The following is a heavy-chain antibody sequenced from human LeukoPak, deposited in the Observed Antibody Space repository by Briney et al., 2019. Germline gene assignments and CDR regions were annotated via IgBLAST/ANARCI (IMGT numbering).Heavy chain of an antibody. CDR2: INHSGST. Sequence: SGTLSLTCAVYGGSFSGYYWSWIRQPPGKGLEWIGKINHSGSTNYNPSLKSRVTISVDTSKNQFSLKLSSVTAADTAVYYCAILSGSYYPFDYWGQGTLVTVSS. J-gene: IGHJ4*02. D-gene: IGHD1-26*01. CDR3: AILSGSYYPFDY. CDR1: GGSFSGYY. V-gene: IGHV4-34*01.